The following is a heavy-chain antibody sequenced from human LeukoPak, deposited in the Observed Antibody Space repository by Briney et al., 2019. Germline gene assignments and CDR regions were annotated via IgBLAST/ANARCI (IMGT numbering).Heavy chain of an antibody. CDR2: IYYSGST. CDR1: AGSISRANYY. CDR3: ARGRDSSSWYVHYFDY. Sequence: SETLSLTCTVSAGSISRANYYWGWIRQPPGKGLEWIGVIYYSGSTHYNPSLKSRVTLSVDTSKNQFSLKLTSVTAADTAVYYCARGRDSSSWYVHYFDYWGQGTLVTVSS. D-gene: IGHD6-13*01. J-gene: IGHJ4*02. V-gene: IGHV4-39*01.